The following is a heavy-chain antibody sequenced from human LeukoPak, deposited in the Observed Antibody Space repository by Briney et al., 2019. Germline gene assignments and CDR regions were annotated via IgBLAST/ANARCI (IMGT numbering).Heavy chain of an antibody. CDR1: GFTFSSYS. Sequence: PGGSLRLSCAASGFTFSSYSMNWVRQAPGKELEWVSYISSSSSTIYYADSVKGRFTISRDNAKNSLYLQMNSLRAEDTAVYYCARAPAYYYDSSGGNDYWGQGTLVTVSS. V-gene: IGHV3-48*04. CDR2: ISSSSSTI. CDR3: ARAPAYYYDSSGGNDY. D-gene: IGHD3-22*01. J-gene: IGHJ4*02.